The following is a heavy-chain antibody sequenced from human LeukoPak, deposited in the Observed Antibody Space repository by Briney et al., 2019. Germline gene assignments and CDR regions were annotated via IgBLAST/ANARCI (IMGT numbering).Heavy chain of an antibody. CDR2: IYPGGST. CDR3: ARRDSSGYIIDY. CDR1: GGSISTYY. V-gene: IGHV4-4*07. Sequence: SETLSLTCTVSGGSISTYYWSWIRQPAGKGLEWIGRIYPGGSTDYNPSLKSRVTISVDTSKNQFSLKLSSVTAADTAVYYCARRDSSGYIIDYWGQGTLVTVSS. J-gene: IGHJ4*02. D-gene: IGHD3-22*01.